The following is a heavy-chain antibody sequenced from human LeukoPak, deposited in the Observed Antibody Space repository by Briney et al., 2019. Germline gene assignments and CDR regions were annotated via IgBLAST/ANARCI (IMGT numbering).Heavy chain of an antibody. CDR1: GYTSTSYD. CDR2: MNPNSGNT. Sequence: ASVKVSCKASGYTSTSYDINWVRQATGQGLEWMGWMNPNSGNTGYAQKFQGRVTMTRNTSISTAYMELSSLRSEDTAVYYCARGPGWVGNSYGKDWGQGTLVTVSS. D-gene: IGHD5-18*01. V-gene: IGHV1-8*01. J-gene: IGHJ4*02. CDR3: ARGPGWVGNSYGKD.